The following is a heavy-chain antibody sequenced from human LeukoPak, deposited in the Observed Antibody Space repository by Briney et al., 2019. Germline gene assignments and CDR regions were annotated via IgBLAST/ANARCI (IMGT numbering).Heavy chain of an antibody. CDR3: ARSGNGGYCSGGSCYLFDY. Sequence: GASVKVSCKASGYTFTGYDINWVRQATGQGLEWMGWMNPSSGNTGYAQKFQGRVTITRNTSISTAYMELSSLRAEDMAVYYCARSGNGGYCSGGSCYLFDYWGQGTLVTVSS. CDR1: GYTFTGYD. V-gene: IGHV1-8*03. D-gene: IGHD2-15*01. J-gene: IGHJ4*02. CDR2: MNPSSGNT.